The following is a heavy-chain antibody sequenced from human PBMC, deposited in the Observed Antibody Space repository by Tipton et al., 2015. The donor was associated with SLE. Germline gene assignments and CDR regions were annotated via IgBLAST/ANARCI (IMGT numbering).Heavy chain of an antibody. J-gene: IGHJ6*03. CDR1: GLTLRNYW. CDR2: INQDGREK. V-gene: IGHV3-7*03. CDR3: ARETFSGGDHFYYYMDV. D-gene: IGHD1-26*01. Sequence: SLRLSCAASGLTLRNYWMIWVRQAPGKGLEWVANINQDGREKYYVDSVKGRFTISRDNSKNSLYLQMNSLRAEDTAIYYCARETFSGGDHFYYYMDVWGEGTTVTVSS.